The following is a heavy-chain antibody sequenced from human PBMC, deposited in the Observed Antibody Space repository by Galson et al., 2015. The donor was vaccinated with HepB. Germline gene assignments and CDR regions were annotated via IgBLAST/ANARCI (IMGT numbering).Heavy chain of an antibody. V-gene: IGHV3-15*01. D-gene: IGHD4-23*01. J-gene: IGHJ4*02. CDR2: IKSKTDGGTT. CDR3: TTDTYGGNSVDY. Sequence: SLRLSCAASGFTFSNAWMSWVRQAPGKGLEWVGRIKSKTDGGTTDYAAPVKGRFTISRDDSKNTLYLQMNRLKTEDTAVYYCTTDTYGGNSVDYWGQGTLVTVSS. CDR1: GFTFSNAW.